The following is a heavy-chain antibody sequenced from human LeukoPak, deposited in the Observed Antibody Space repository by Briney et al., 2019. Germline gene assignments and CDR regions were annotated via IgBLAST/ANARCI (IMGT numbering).Heavy chain of an antibody. V-gene: IGHV4-39*02. CDR1: GGSISSSSYY. Sequence: SETLSLTCTVSGGSISSSSYYWGWIRQPPGKGLEWIGSIYYSGSTYYNPSLKSRVTISVDTSKNQFSLKLSSVTAADTAVYYCARDTYYYDTHNWGQGTLVTVSS. CDR2: IYYSGST. J-gene: IGHJ4*02. D-gene: IGHD3-22*01. CDR3: ARDTYYYDTHN.